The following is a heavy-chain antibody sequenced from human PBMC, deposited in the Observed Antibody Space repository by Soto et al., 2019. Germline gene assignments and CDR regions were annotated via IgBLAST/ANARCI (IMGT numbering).Heavy chain of an antibody. CDR1: GFTFNNYA. CDR3: AKEKSPIWYAPDGYDF. D-gene: IGHD2-2*01. CDR2: ISDSGGTT. V-gene: IGHV3-23*01. Sequence: PRLSCAASGFTFNNYAMYWVRQGPGKGLEWVSVISDSGGTTYYADSVKGRFTISRDNSKNRLYLQMSSLRAEDTALYYCAKEKSPIWYAPDGYDFWGQGTMVTV. J-gene: IGHJ3*01.